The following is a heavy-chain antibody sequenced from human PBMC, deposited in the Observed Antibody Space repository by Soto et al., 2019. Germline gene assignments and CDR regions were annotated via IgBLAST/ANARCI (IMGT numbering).Heavy chain of an antibody. Sequence: EVQLLESGGALVQPGGSLRLSCAGTGFTFSSYAMTWVRQAPGKGLEYVSTITTTGGSVAYADSVQGRFTISRDNFKNTLYLQMSSLRAEDTAVYYCATYKYVSGTFIRLFDNWGQGTLVTVSS. CDR1: GFTFSSYA. J-gene: IGHJ4*02. V-gene: IGHV3-23*01. D-gene: IGHD3-10*01. CDR2: ITTTGGSV. CDR3: ATYKYVSGTFIRLFDN.